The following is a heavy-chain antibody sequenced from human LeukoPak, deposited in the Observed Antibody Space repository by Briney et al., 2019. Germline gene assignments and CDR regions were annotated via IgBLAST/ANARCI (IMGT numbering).Heavy chain of an antibody. CDR2: IYYSGST. CDR3: ARGFLGGETDY. V-gene: IGHV4-59*01. J-gene: IGHJ4*02. CDR1: GGSISSYY. Sequence: SETLSLTCTVSGGSISSYYWSWIRQPPGKGLEWIGYIYYSGSTNYNPSLKSRVTISVDTSKNQFSLKLSSVTAADTAVYYCARGFLGGETDYGGRGTLVTVSS. D-gene: IGHD3-16*01.